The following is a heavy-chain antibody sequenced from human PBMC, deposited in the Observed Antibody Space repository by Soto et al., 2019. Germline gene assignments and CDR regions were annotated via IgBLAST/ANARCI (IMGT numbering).Heavy chain of an antibody. D-gene: IGHD4-17*01. V-gene: IGHV1-69*06. CDR1: GGTFSSYA. CDR3: ARYYGDYDYFDY. J-gene: IGHJ4*02. CDR2: IIPIFGTA. Sequence: SVKVSCKASGGTFSSYAISWVRQAPGQGLEWMGGIIPIFGTANYAQKFQGRVTITADKSTSTAYMELSSLRSEDTAVYYCARYYGDYDYFDYWGQGTLVTVSS.